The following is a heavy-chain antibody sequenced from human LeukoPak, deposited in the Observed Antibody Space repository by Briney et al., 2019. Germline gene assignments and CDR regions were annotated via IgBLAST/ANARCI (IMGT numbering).Heavy chain of an antibody. V-gene: IGHV3-74*01. J-gene: IGHJ4*02. CDR2: IDPDGSST. D-gene: IGHD4-11*01. CDR1: GFTFSQYW. Sequence: GGSLRLSCEASGFTFSQYWMRWVRHAPGKGLVWVSRIDPDGSSTNYADSVKGRFTISRDNAKNTLYLQLNSLRAEDTAVYYCAREDYSNYAPYFDYWGQGTLVTVSS. CDR3: AREDYSNYAPYFDY.